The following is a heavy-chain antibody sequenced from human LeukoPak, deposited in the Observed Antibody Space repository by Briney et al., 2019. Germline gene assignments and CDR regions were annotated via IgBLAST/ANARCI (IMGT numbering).Heavy chain of an antibody. CDR3: AKNMISAGRGTFDI. Sequence: GRSLRLSCAASGFTFDDFAMHWVRQAPGKGLEWASSISWNSGAIGYADSVKGRFTISRDNAKNSLYLQMNSLRAEDMALYYCAKNMISAGRGTFDIRGQGTMVTVSS. CDR1: GFTFDDFA. CDR2: ISWNSGAI. J-gene: IGHJ3*02. V-gene: IGHV3-9*03. D-gene: IGHD1-14*01.